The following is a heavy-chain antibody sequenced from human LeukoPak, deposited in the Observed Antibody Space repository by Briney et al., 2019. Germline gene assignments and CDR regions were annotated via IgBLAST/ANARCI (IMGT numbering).Heavy chain of an antibody. Sequence: GGSLRLSCSASTFSFSTYVIHWVRQAPGKGLEYLSVISGNGGSTDYADFVKGRFIVSRDNSKKTVYLQVSRLKGEDTAVYYCVGDGRDGYDRYFQYWGQGTLVTVSS. CDR3: VGDGRDGYDRYFQY. CDR2: ISGNGGST. V-gene: IGHV3-64D*06. CDR1: TFSFSTYV. J-gene: IGHJ1*01. D-gene: IGHD5-24*01.